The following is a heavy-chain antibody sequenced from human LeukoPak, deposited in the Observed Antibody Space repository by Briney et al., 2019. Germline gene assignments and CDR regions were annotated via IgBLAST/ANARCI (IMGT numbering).Heavy chain of an antibody. CDR2: ISGNGNRP. Sequence: PVGFLGLSCAAPGFPFSSYAMSWGRQASGKGLEWVSAISGNGNRPEHADSVKGRFPIPRDNSKNTPYLQMNSLRPEDTAVYYCAKHKYHPGGEHGGQGTRVTVSS. J-gene: IGHJ4*02. D-gene: IGHD1-14*01. CDR3: AKHKYHPGGEH. CDR1: GFPFSSYA. V-gene: IGHV3-23*01.